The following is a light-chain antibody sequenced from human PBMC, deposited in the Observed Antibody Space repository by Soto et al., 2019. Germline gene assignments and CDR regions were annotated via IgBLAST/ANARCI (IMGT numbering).Light chain of an antibody. Sequence: QAVVTQSSSASAYLGSWVKLTCTLSSGHSSYIIAWHQQQPGKAPRYLMKLEGSGSYNKGSGVPDRFSGSSSGADRYLTISNLQSEDEAEYYCETWDSNTRVFGGGTKLTVL. V-gene: IGLV4-60*03. CDR2: LEGSGSY. J-gene: IGLJ2*01. CDR3: ETWDSNTRV. CDR1: SGHSSYI.